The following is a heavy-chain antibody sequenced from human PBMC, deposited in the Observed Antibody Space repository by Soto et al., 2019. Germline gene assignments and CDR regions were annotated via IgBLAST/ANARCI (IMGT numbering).Heavy chain of an antibody. CDR2: IKDDGGDE. Sequence: DVQLVESGGGLVQPGGSLRLSCAASGFTFSPYWMSWVRQAPGKGLEWVAIIKDDGGDELYLEAVRGRFTISRDNAKKSLYLAMDSVRVDDTAVYYCAGGRGWISANGGQGTLVTVSS. V-gene: IGHV3-7*05. D-gene: IGHD6-19*01. CDR3: AGGRGWISAN. J-gene: IGHJ4*02. CDR1: GFTFSPYW.